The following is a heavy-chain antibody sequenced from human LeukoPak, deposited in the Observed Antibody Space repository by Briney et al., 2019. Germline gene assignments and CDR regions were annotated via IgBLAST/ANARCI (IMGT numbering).Heavy chain of an antibody. CDR1: GGSISSYY. CDR3: ARTENPYSDYVPTYYYYGMDV. Sequence: PSETLSLTCTVSGGSISSYYWSWIRQPPGKGLEWIGYIYYSGSTNYNPSLKSRVTISVDTSKNQFSLKLSSVTAADTAVYYCARTENPYSDYVPTYYYYGMDVWGQGTTVTVSS. J-gene: IGHJ6*02. V-gene: IGHV4-59*08. CDR2: IYYSGST. D-gene: IGHD4-11*01.